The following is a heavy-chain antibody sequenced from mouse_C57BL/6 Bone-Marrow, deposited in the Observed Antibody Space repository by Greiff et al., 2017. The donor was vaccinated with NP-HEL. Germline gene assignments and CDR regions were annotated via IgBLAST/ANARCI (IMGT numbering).Heavy chain of an antibody. J-gene: IGHJ1*03. Sequence: QVQLQQSGAELARPGASVKLSCKAPGYTFTSYGISWVKQRTGQGLEWIGEIYPRSGNTYYNEKFKGKATLTADKSSSTAYMELRSLTSEDSAVYFCARDWITTVVADWYFDVWGTGTTVTVSS. V-gene: IGHV1-81*01. CDR1: GYTFTSYG. CDR3: ARDWITTVVADWYFDV. D-gene: IGHD1-1*01. CDR2: IYPRSGNT.